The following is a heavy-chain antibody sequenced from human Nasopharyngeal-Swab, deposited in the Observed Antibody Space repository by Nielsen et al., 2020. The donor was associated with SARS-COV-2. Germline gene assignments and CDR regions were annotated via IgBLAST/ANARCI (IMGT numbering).Heavy chain of an antibody. CDR2: TSHNSGT. Sequence: PETLSPTCTVSGVSISSQYWSWLRQPPGKGLECIGYTSHNSGTNYHPSLKSRVTMFMDTSNNQFSLKLRSVTAADTAVYYCAKEGATGWFDPWGQGTLVTVSS. J-gene: IGHJ5*02. CDR3: AKEGATGWFDP. V-gene: IGHV4-59*11. CDR1: GVSISSQY.